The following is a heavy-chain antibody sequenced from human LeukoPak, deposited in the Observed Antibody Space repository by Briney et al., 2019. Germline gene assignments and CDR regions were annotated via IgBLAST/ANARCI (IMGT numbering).Heavy chain of an antibody. CDR2: INPNSGGT. Sequence: ASVKVPCKASGYTFTGYYMHWVRQAPGQGLEWMGRINPNSGGTNYAQKFQGRVTMTRDTSISTAYVELSRLRSDDTAVYYCARQGIAVAGNPARGFDPWGQGTLVTVSS. CDR3: ARQGIAVAGNPARGFDP. CDR1: GYTFTGYY. J-gene: IGHJ5*02. D-gene: IGHD6-19*01. V-gene: IGHV1-2*06.